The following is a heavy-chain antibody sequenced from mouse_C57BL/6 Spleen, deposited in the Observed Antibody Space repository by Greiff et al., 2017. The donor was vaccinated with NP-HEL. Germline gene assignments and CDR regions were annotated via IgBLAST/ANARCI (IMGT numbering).Heavy chain of an antibody. Sequence: QVQLKESGAELVRPGASVTLSCKASGYTFTDYDMHWVKQTPVHGLEWIGAIDPETGGTAYNQKFKGKAILTADKSSSTAYMELRSLTSEDSAVYYCTRRDYGRDYAMDYWGQGTSVTVSS. V-gene: IGHV1-15*01. CDR1: GYTFTDYD. J-gene: IGHJ4*01. CDR3: TRRDYGRDYAMDY. CDR2: IDPETGGT. D-gene: IGHD1-1*01.